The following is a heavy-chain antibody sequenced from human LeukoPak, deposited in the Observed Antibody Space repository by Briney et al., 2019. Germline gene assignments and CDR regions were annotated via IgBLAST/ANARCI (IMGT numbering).Heavy chain of an antibody. CDR3: ARDTGFGNYYYYMDV. J-gene: IGHJ6*03. CDR1: GFSFSTSW. Sequence: GGSLRLSCAASGFSFSTSWMHWVRQVPGKGLVWVSLINSDASSTTYADSVKGRFTISRDNAKNTVYLQMNSLRAEDTAVYYCARDTGFGNYYYYMDVWGKGTTVTISS. CDR2: INSDASST. D-gene: IGHD3-16*01. V-gene: IGHV3-74*03.